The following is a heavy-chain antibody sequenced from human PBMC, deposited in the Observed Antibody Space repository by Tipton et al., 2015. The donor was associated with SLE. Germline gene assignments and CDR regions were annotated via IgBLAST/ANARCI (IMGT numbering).Heavy chain of an antibody. Sequence: TLSLTCTVSGGSISSYYSWIRQSPGKGLEWIGYIHYSGSTNYNPSLKSRVTISVDTSKNQFSLKLSSVTAADTAVYYCARCLCSSATCYGLDVWGRGTTVTVSS. CDR1: GGSISSYY. CDR2: IHYSGST. CDR3: ARCLCSSATCYGLDV. V-gene: IGHV4-59*01. D-gene: IGHD2-2*01. J-gene: IGHJ6*02.